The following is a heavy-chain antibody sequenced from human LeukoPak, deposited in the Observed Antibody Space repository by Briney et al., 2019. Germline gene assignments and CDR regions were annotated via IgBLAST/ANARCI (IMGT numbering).Heavy chain of an antibody. Sequence: ASVKVSCKASGGTFSSYGISWVRQAPGQGLEWMGWISAYNGNTNYAQKLQGRVTMTTDTSTSTAYMELRSLRSDDTAVYYCARDIAIAVAGDFDYWGQGTLVTVSS. CDR2: ISAYNGNT. D-gene: IGHD6-19*01. V-gene: IGHV1-18*01. CDR1: GGTFSSYG. J-gene: IGHJ4*02. CDR3: ARDIAIAVAGDFDY.